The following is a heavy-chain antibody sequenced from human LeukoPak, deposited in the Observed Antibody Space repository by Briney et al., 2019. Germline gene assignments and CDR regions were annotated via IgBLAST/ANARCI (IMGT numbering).Heavy chain of an antibody. CDR2: ISSSGSTI. CDR1: GFTFSDYY. J-gene: IGHJ4*02. CDR3: AKDLREYCSN. Sequence: GGSLRLSCAASGFTFSDYYMSWIRQAPGKGLEWVSYISSSGSTIYYTDSVKGRFTISRDNSKNTLYLQMNSLRAEDTAVYYCAKDLREYCSNWGQGTLVTVSS. V-gene: IGHV3-11*01. D-gene: IGHD2-2*01.